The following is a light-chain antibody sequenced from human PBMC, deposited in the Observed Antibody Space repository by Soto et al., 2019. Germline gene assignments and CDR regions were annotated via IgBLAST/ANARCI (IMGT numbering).Light chain of an antibody. V-gene: IGLV2-11*01. J-gene: IGLJ1*01. CDR2: DVT. Sequence: QSVLTQPRSVSGSPGQSATISCTGTANDVGGHNYVSWYQQHPGEAPKLLIYDVTERPSGVPDRFSGSKSGNTASLTISGLQTEDEVDYYCYSYAGTYAFVFGTGTKVTVL. CDR1: ANDVGGHNY. CDR3: YSYAGTYAFV.